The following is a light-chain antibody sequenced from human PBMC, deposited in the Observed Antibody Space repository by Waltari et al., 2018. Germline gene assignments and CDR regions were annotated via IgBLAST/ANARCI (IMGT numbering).Light chain of an antibody. V-gene: IGLV1-44*01. Sequence: SVLTPPPSASGTPGQRVTISCSGISSNIGGNSVNWYQHLPGTAPNLLIYATNHRPSGVPDRFSASMSGTSASLAISGLQSEDEADYYCAAWDASLFGPWVFGGGTRLTVL. CDR1: SSNIGGNS. J-gene: IGLJ3*02. CDR2: ATN. CDR3: AAWDASLFGPWV.